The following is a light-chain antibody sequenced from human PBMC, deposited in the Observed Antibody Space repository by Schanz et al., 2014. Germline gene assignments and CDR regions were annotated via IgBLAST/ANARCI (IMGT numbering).Light chain of an antibody. J-gene: IGKJ4*01. CDR3: QQYYSIPLT. V-gene: IGKV3-20*01. Sequence: EIVLTQSPGTLSLSPGERATLSCSASQSVHRNYLAWHQQKPGQAPRLLIYGASSRATGIPDRFSGSGSGTDFTLAISSPQAEDGAVYYCQQYYSIPLTFGGGTKVEIK. CDR1: QSVHRNY. CDR2: GAS.